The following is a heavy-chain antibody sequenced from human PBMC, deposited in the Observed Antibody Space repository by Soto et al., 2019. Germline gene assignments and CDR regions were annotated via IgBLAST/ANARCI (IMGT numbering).Heavy chain of an antibody. CDR1: GGSISSGGYY. J-gene: IGHJ4*02. Sequence: PSETLSLTCTVSGGSISSGGYYWSWIRQHPGKGLEWIGYIYYSGSTYYNQSLKSRVTISVDTSKNQISLKLSSVTAADTAVYYCARGFQGPFDYWGQGTLVTVSS. CDR3: ARGFQGPFDY. CDR2: IYYSGST. V-gene: IGHV4-31*03.